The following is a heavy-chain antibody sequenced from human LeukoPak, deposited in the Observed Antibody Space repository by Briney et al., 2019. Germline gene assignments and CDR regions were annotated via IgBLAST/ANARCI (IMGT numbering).Heavy chain of an antibody. CDR2: MNPNSGNT. CDR3: ARALFGYDSSGYYSNFDY. V-gene: IGHV1-8*03. CDR1: GYTFTSYD. D-gene: IGHD3-22*01. J-gene: IGHJ4*02. Sequence: ASVKVSCKASGYTFTSYDINWVRQATGQGLEWMGWMNPNSGNTGYAQKFQGRVTITRNTSISTAYMELSSLRSEDTAVYYCARALFGYDSSGYYSNFDYWGQGTLVTVSS.